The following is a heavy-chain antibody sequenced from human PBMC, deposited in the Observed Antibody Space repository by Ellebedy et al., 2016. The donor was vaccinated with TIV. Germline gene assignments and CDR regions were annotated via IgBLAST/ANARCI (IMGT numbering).Heavy chain of an antibody. V-gene: IGHV3-7*03. CDR1: GFTFSNYW. Sequence: GESLKISCAVSGFTFSNYWMSWARQAPGKGLEWVATIKQDGSEIHYVDSVKGRFTISRDNAKNSLYPQMNSLRVEDTALYYCARDAYPYAMDVWGQGTTVTVSS. J-gene: IGHJ6*02. D-gene: IGHD2-2*02. CDR2: IKQDGSEI. CDR3: ARDAYPYAMDV.